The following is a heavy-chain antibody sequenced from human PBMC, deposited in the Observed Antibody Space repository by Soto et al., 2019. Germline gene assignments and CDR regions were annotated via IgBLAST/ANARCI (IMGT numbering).Heavy chain of an antibody. V-gene: IGHV5-51*01. CDR2: IYPGDSDT. D-gene: IGHD3-3*01. CDR1: GYSFTSYL. J-gene: IGHJ6*02. CDR3: ARRIAIFGVGPGKGMDV. Sequence: GESLKISCKGSGYSFTSYLICWVRQMPVKGLEWMGIIYPGDSDTRYSPSFQGQVTISADKSISTAYLQWSSLKASDTAMYYCARRIAIFGVGPGKGMDVCGQLTTFPVYS.